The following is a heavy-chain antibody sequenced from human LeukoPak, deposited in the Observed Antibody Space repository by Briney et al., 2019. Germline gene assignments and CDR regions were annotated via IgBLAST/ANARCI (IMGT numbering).Heavy chain of an antibody. V-gene: IGHV3-13*01. D-gene: IGHD2-15*01. CDR1: GFTFSSYD. Sequence: GGSLTLYCAASGFTFSSYDMHWVRQATGKGLEWVSAIGTAGDTYYSGSVKGRFIISRENAKSSLYLQMNSLRVGDTALYYCTRGGRDGFDIWGQGTMVTVSS. CDR2: IGTAGDT. J-gene: IGHJ3*02. CDR3: TRGGRDGFDI.